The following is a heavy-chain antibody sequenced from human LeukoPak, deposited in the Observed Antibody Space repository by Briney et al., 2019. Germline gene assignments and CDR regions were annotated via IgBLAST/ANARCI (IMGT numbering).Heavy chain of an antibody. D-gene: IGHD6-19*01. CDR3: VSSEGGWVDY. Sequence: GGSLRLSCAASGFTVSRNYMGWVRQAPGKGLEWVSVLYSDGTTYYADSVKGRFTISRDYSKNTLYLQMNSLRAEDTAVYYCVSSEGGWVDYWGQGTLVTVSS. CDR2: LYSDGTT. J-gene: IGHJ4*02. V-gene: IGHV3-53*01. CDR1: GFTVSRNY.